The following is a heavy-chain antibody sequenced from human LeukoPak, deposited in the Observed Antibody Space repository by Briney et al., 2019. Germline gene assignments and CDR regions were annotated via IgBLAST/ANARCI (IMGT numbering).Heavy chain of an antibody. CDR3: ARGGAVSQRWLQFGY. Sequence: PGGSLRLSCAASGFTFSSCWMSWVRQAPGKGLEWVANIKQDGSEKYYVDSVKGRFTISRDNAKNSLYLQMNSLRAEDTAVYYCARGGAVSQRWLQFGYWGQGTLVTVSS. CDR2: IKQDGSEK. J-gene: IGHJ4*02. CDR1: GFTFSSCW. D-gene: IGHD5-24*01. V-gene: IGHV3-7*01.